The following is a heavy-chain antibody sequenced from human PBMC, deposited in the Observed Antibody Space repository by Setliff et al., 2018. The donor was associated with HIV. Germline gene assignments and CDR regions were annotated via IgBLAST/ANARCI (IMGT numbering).Heavy chain of an antibody. D-gene: IGHD2-15*01. V-gene: IGHV4-61*02. CDR1: GGSISSGNYY. Sequence: SETLSLTCTVSGGSISSGNYYWSWIRQPAGKGLEWIGRIYTGGNTNYNLSLKSRVTISVDTSKNQFSLKLSSVTAADTAVCYCARNLGYCSGGSCQANYYYYGMDVWGQGTTVTVSS. CDR3: ARNLGYCSGGSCQANYYYYGMDV. CDR2: IYTGGNT. J-gene: IGHJ6*02.